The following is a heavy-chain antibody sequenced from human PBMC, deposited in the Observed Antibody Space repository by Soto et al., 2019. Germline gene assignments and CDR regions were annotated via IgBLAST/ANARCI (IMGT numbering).Heavy chain of an antibody. J-gene: IGHJ4*02. D-gene: IGHD2-2*01. CDR1: GGSFSGYY. CDR2: INHSGST. Sequence: SETLSLTCAVYGGSFSGYYWSWIRQPPGKGLEWIGEINHSGSTNYNPSLKSRVTISVDTSKNQFSLKLSSVTAADTAVYYCARGRCSSTSCYLFVGQSFDYWGQGTLVTVSS. CDR3: ARGRCSSTSCYLFVGQSFDY. V-gene: IGHV4-34*01.